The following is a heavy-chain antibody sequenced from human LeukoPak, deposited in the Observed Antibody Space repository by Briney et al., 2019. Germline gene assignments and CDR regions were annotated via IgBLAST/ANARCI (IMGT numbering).Heavy chain of an antibody. D-gene: IGHD3-22*01. Sequence: SETLSLTCTVSGGSISSYDWSWIRQPAGKGLEWIGRIYTSGSTNYNPSLKRRVTMSVDTSKNQFSLKLSSVTAADTAVYYCAREDDSSGYPPGSWGQGTLVTVSS. CDR2: IYTSGST. CDR3: AREDDSSGYPPGS. CDR1: GGSISSYD. J-gene: IGHJ5*02. V-gene: IGHV4-4*07.